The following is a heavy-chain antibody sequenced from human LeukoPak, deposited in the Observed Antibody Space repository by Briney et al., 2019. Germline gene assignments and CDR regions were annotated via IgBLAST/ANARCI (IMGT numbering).Heavy chain of an antibody. V-gene: IGHV4-30-4*01. D-gene: IGHD4-17*01. CDR1: GGSISSGDYY. CDR2: IYYSGST. J-gene: IGHJ6*02. CDR3: ARGTVTNYGMDV. Sequence: PSQTLSLTCTVSGGSISSGDYYWSWIRQPPGKGLEWIGYIYYSGSTYYNPSLKSRVTISVDTSKNQFSLKLSSVTVADTAVYYCARGTVTNYGMDVWGQGTSVTVSS.